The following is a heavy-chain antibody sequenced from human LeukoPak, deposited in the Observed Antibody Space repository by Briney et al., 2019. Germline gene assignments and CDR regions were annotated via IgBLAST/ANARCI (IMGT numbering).Heavy chain of an antibody. CDR2: ITNSGNSK. CDR1: EFTFSSYS. Sequence: PGGSLRLSCAASEFTFSSYSMNWVRQAPGKGLEWVSYITNSGNSKSYADSVKGRFTISRDNTKNSLYLQMNGLRAEDTAVYYCARVPPYSSSYYFDYWGQGTLVTVSS. V-gene: IGHV3-48*01. D-gene: IGHD6-6*01. J-gene: IGHJ4*02. CDR3: ARVPPYSSSYYFDY.